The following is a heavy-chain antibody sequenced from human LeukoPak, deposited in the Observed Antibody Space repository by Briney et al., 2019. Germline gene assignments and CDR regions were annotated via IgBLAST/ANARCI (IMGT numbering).Heavy chain of an antibody. CDR1: GFTFSSYA. D-gene: IGHD3-9*01. V-gene: IGHV3-30*04. Sequence: PGGSLRLSCAASGFTFSSYAMHWVRQAPGKGLEWVAVISYDGSNKYYADSVKGRFTISRDNSKNTLYLQMNSLRAEGTAVYYCARGADTGYSSDYWGQGTLVTVSS. CDR2: ISYDGSNK. CDR3: ARGADTGYSSDY. J-gene: IGHJ4*02.